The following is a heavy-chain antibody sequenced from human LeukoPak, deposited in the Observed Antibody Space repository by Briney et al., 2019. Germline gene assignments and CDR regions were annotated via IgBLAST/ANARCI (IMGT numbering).Heavy chain of an antibody. V-gene: IGHV1-18*01. CDR1: GYTFTSYG. D-gene: IGHD1-26*01. J-gene: IGHJ4*02. CDR3: ARDRYGVRSGSCDY. CDR2: ISGDNGNT. Sequence: ASVKVSCKASGYTFTSYGISWVRQAPGQGLEWMGCISGDNGNTNYAQNLQGRVTMTTDTSTSTAYMELRSLRYDDTAVYYCARDRYGVRSGSCDYWGQGTLVTVSS.